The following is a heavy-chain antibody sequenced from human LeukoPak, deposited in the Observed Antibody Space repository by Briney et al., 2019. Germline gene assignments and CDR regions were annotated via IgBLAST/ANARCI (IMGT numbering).Heavy chain of an antibody. CDR3: ARGLPLYCSSTSCRLRQDY. CDR1: GGSFSGYY. Sequence: SETLSLTCAVYGGSFSGYYWSWIRQPPGKGLEWIGEINHSGSTNYNPSLKSRVTISVDTSKNQFSLKLSSVTAADTAVYYRARGLPLYCSSTSCRLRQDYWGQGTLVTVSS. J-gene: IGHJ4*02. CDR2: INHSGST. D-gene: IGHD2-2*01. V-gene: IGHV4-34*01.